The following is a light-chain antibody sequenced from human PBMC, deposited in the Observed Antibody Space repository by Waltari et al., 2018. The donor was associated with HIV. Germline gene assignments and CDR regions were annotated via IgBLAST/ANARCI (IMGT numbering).Light chain of an antibody. Sequence: QSALTQPASGSGSPGQSITISCTGTGSDIGGYNLVSRYQQYPGKAPKLIIYEGSKRPSWISNRFSGSQSGNTASLTISGLQAEDEADYYCCSYAVSSTSVIFGGGTKLTVL. J-gene: IGLJ2*01. CDR1: GSDIGGYNL. V-gene: IGLV2-23*01. CDR2: EGS. CDR3: CSYAVSSTSVI.